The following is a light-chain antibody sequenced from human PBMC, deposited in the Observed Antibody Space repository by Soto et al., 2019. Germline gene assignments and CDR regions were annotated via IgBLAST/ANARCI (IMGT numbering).Light chain of an antibody. V-gene: IGKV3-20*01. CDR2: GAS. CDR3: QQNGSSLFT. CDR1: QSVSSSY. J-gene: IGKJ3*01. Sequence: EIVLTQSPGTLSLSPGERATLSCRASQSVSSSYLAWYQQKPGQAPRLLIYGASSRATGILDRFSGSGSGTDFTLTISRLEPEDFAVYYCQQNGSSLFTFGPGTKVDIK.